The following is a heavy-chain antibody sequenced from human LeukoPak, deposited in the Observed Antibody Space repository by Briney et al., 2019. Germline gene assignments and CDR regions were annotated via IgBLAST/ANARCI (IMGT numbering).Heavy chain of an antibody. D-gene: IGHD4-17*01. V-gene: IGHV1-3*01. CDR2: INVGNGNT. Sequence: GASVKVSCKTSGYTFTTYSIHWVRQAPGQGLEWMAWINVGNGNTKYSQNFQGRLTITTDTSTSTAYMELRSLRSDDTAVYYCARDHDYGVLRTFDYWGQGTLVTVSS. J-gene: IGHJ4*02. CDR3: ARDHDYGVLRTFDY. CDR1: GYTFTTYS.